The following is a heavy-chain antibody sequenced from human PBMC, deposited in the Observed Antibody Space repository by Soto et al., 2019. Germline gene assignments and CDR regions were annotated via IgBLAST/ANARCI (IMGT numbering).Heavy chain of an antibody. V-gene: IGHV4-34*01. Sequence: PSETLSLTCAVYGGSFSGYYWSWIRQPPGKGLEWIGEINHSGSTNYNPSLKSRVTISVDTSKNQFSLKLSSVTAADTAVYYCARGGTYYYGSGSYHWFDPWGQGTLVTVSS. CDR2: INHSGST. J-gene: IGHJ5*02. D-gene: IGHD3-10*01. CDR3: ARGGTYYYGSGSYHWFDP. CDR1: GGSFSGYY.